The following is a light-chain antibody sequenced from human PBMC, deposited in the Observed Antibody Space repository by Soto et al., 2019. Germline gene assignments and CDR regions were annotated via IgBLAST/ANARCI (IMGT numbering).Light chain of an antibody. CDR3: QKYNTAPLT. J-gene: IGKJ4*01. V-gene: IGKV1-27*01. CDR2: GIS. CDR1: QSFSTY. Sequence: DFQMTQSPSSLSASVGDRVTITCRASQSFSTYLAWYQQKPGKVPKLLISGISTLQSGVPSRFSGSGYGTEFTLTISHLQPEDVATYYCQKYNTAPLTFGGGTKVEIK.